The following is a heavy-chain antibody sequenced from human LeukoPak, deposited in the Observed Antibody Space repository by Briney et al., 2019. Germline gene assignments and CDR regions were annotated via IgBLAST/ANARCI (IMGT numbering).Heavy chain of an antibody. Sequence: SETLSLTCTVSGYSISSGHYWGWIRQPPGKGLEWIGSIYHSGSTYYNPSLKSRVTISVDTSKNQFSLKLSSVTAADTAVYYCARDSGYSYGKPFDYWGQGTLVTVSS. CDR3: ARDSGYSYGKPFDY. V-gene: IGHV4-38-2*02. J-gene: IGHJ4*02. CDR2: IYHSGST. CDR1: GYSISSGHY. D-gene: IGHD5-18*01.